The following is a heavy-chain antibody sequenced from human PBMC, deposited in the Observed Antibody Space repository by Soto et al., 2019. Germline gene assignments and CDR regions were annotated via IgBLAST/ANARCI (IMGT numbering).Heavy chain of an antibody. V-gene: IGHV4-59*01. CDR3: ARVESTVTTSYYYYYYMDV. CDR2: IYYSGST. J-gene: IGHJ6*03. Sequence: SETLSLTCTVSGGSISSYYWSWIRQPPGKGLEWIGYIYYSGSTNYNPSLKSRVTISVGTSKNQFSLKLSSVTAADTAVYYCARVESTVTTSYYYYYYMDVWGKGTTVTVSS. CDR1: GGSISSYY. D-gene: IGHD4-17*01.